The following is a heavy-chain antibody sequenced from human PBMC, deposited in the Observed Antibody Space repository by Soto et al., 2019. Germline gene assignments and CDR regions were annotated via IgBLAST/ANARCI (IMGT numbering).Heavy chain of an antibody. CDR1: GYTFTSYD. J-gene: IGHJ6*03. CDR3: ARGPPGLRYFDWLLQQPYYYYMDV. D-gene: IGHD3-9*01. Sequence: ASVKVSCKASGYTFTSYDINWVRQATGQGLEWMGWMNPNSGNTGYAQKFQGRVTMTRKTSISPAYMDLSSLRSEDTAVYYCARGPPGLRYFDWLLQQPYYYYMDVWGKGTTVTVSS. V-gene: IGHV1-8*01. CDR2: MNPNSGNT.